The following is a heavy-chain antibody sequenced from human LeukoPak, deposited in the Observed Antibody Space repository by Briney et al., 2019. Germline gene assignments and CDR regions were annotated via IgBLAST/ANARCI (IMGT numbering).Heavy chain of an antibody. J-gene: IGHJ6*03. Sequence: GRSLRPSCAASGFSFSSLSIDWVRQAPGEGIGWVAVVSEEGKKIIHGGFGKGRFTISRDQSENTMYLQRNSARGEDTAVYYCAGGQLLLEGYVYYMELWGRGTGVTVS. CDR2: VSEEGKKI. V-gene: IGHV3-30*01. CDR1: GFSFSSLS. D-gene: IGHD2-2*01. CDR3: AGGQLLLEGYVYYMEL.